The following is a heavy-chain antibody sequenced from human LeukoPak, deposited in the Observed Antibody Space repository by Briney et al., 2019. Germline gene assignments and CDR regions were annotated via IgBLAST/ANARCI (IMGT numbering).Heavy chain of an antibody. CDR2: IYPGDSDT. Sequence: GESLKISCKGSGYSFTTYWIGWVRQMPGKGLEWMGIIYPGDSDTRYSPSFQGQVTISADKSISTAYLQWSSLKASDTAMYYCARLHLRYSSGWSPIDYWGQGTLVTVSS. CDR1: GYSFTTYW. D-gene: IGHD6-19*01. CDR3: ARLHLRYSSGWSPIDY. J-gene: IGHJ4*02. V-gene: IGHV5-51*01.